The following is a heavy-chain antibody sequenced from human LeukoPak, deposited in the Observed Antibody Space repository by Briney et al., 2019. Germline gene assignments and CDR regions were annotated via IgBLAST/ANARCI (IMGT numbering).Heavy chain of an antibody. CDR2: ISSTSSYI. V-gene: IGHV3-21*01. J-gene: IGHJ6*03. Sequence: GGSLRLSCAASTFTFTTCSMIWVHQAPGKGLEWVSSISSTSSYIYYADSVRGRFTISRDNAKNSLYLQMNSLRAEDTAVYYCATGYSASKRSYFYYMDVWGKGTTVTVSS. CDR1: TFTFTTCS. CDR3: ATGYSASKRSYFYYMDV. D-gene: IGHD5-12*01.